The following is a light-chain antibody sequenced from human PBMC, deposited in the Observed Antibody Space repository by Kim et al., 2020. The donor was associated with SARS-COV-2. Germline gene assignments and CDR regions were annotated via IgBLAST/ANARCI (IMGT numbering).Light chain of an antibody. J-gene: IGKJ1*01. CDR3: HCSGPLPT. CDR2: SVS. Sequence: EVVLTQSPDFQSVIPKETVTITCRASESIGTNLHWYQQKPGQSPKLLIKSVSQSFSGVPSRFSGSGSGTDFTLTINNLEAEDAAMYFCHCSGPLPTFGQGTKVDIK. CDR1: ESIGTN. V-gene: IGKV6-21*01.